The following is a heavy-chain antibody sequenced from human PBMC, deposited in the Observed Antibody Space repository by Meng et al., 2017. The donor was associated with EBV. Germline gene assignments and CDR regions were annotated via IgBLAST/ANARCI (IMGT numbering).Heavy chain of an antibody. CDR1: GYTFTGYY. D-gene: IGHD6-19*01. CDR2: INPNRGGT. CDR3: ARVGIAVAGTGDY. Sequence: QGQLGRVGGEVKNPGASVKVPCKASGYTFTGYYMHWVRQAPGQGLEWMGRINPNRGGTNYAQKFQGRVTMTRDTSISTAYMEPSRLRSDDTAVYYCARVGIAVAGTGDYWGQGTLVTVSS. J-gene: IGHJ4*02. V-gene: IGHV1-2*06.